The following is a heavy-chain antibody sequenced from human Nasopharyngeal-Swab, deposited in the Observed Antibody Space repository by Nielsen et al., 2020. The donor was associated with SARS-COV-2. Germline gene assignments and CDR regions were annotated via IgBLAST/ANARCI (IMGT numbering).Heavy chain of an antibody. J-gene: IGHJ4*02. V-gene: IGHV3-9*01. D-gene: IGHD1-26*01. Sequence: GGSLRLSCAASGFTFDDYAMHWVRQAPGKGLEWVSGISWNSGSIGYADSVKGRFTISRDNAKNSLYLQMNSLRAEDTALYYCATHDSGSYWDYWGQGTLVTDSS. CDR1: GFTFDDYA. CDR2: ISWNSGSI. CDR3: ATHDSGSYWDY.